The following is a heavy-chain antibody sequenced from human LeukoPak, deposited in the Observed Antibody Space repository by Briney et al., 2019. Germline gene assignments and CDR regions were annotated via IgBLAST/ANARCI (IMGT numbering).Heavy chain of an antibody. D-gene: IGHD3-22*01. CDR3: AIYYDSSGNKTIFDY. CDR2: IIPIFGTA. V-gene: IGHV1-69*05. Sequence: SVNVSCKASGGTFSSYAISWVRQAPGQGLEWMGGIIPIFGTANYAQKFQGRVTITTDESTSQAYMEMSSLRSEDTAVYSCAIYYDSSGNKTIFDYWGQGTLVTVSS. CDR1: GGTFSSYA. J-gene: IGHJ4*02.